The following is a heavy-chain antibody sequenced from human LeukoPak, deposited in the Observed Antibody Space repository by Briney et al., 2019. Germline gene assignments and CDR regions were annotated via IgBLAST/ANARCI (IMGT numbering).Heavy chain of an antibody. CDR1: GFTFSSYW. D-gene: IGHD4-17*01. Sequence: GGSLRLSCAAAGFTFSSYWMSWVRQAPGKGLEWVANIKQDGSEKYYLDSAKGRFTISRDNAKNSLYLQMNSLRAEDTAVYYCARGQTTVTNWGQGTLVTVSS. CDR2: IKQDGSEK. V-gene: IGHV3-7*03. J-gene: IGHJ4*02. CDR3: ARGQTTVTN.